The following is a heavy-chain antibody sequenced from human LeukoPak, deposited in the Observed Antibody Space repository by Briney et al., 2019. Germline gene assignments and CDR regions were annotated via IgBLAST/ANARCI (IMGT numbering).Heavy chain of an antibody. V-gene: IGHV1-18*01. CDR1: GYTFTSYG. CDR2: ISAYNGNT. Sequence: ASVNVSCKASGYTFTSYGISWVRQAPGQGLEWMGWISAYNGNTNYAQKLQGRVTMTTDTSTSTAYMELRSLRSDDTAVYYCARLTSSYDFWSGYPFDPWGQGTLVTVSS. J-gene: IGHJ5*02. D-gene: IGHD3-3*01. CDR3: ARLTSSYDFWSGYPFDP.